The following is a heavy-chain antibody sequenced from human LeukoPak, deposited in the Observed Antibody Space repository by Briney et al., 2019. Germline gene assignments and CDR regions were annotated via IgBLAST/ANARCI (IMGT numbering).Heavy chain of an antibody. D-gene: IGHD1-1*01. CDR3: ARKTFGTVYFDY. CDR1: GFTFSTYE. CDR2: ISPTGTTI. J-gene: IGHJ4*02. Sequence: GGSLRLSCAASGFTFSTYEMNWVRQAPGKGLEWVSYISPTGTTIYYAQSVKGRLTISRDNAKNSVYLHMNSLRVEDTAVYYCARKTFGTVYFDYWGQGILVTVSS. V-gene: IGHV3-48*03.